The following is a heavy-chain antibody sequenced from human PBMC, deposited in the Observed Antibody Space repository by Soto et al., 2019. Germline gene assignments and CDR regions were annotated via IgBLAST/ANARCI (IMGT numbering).Heavy chain of an antibody. J-gene: IGHJ5*02. Sequence: SETLSLTCTVSGASLSSYYWSWLRPPPGKGLEWIGYMFYSGNINYNPSLKSRVTISVDTSKNQFSLKLSSVTAADTAVYYCAKVYCGGDCYSGWFDHWGQGTLVPSPQ. D-gene: IGHD2-21*02. CDR3: AKVYCGGDCYSGWFDH. CDR1: GASLSSYY. CDR2: MFYSGNI. V-gene: IGHV4-59*01.